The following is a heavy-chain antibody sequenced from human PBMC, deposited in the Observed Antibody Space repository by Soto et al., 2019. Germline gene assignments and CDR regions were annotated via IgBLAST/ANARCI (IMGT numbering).Heavy chain of an antibody. J-gene: IGHJ5*02. CDR1: GGTFSSYA. CDR3: ARDPTYGGNSDWFDP. D-gene: IGHD2-21*02. Sequence: QVQLVQSGAEVKKPGSSVKVSCKASGGTFSSYAISWVRQAPGQVLEWMGGIIPIFGTANYAQKFQGRVTITADKSTSTAYMELSSLRSEDTAVYYCARDPTYGGNSDWFDPWGQGTLVTVSS. V-gene: IGHV1-69*06. CDR2: IIPIFGTA.